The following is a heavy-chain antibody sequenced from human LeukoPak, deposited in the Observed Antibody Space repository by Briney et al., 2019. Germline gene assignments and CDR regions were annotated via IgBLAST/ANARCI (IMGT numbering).Heavy chain of an antibody. D-gene: IGHD3-10*01. CDR1: GGSISSYY. V-gene: IGHV4-4*08. CDR3: AKTHYYGSGDYYNLNAFDV. J-gene: IGHJ3*01. CDR2: LYNNEDS. Sequence: SETLSLTCLVFGGSISSYYWSWIRQPPGKGLEWIGYLYNNEDSNYNPSLKSRVTMSVDTSNNQFSLKLGFVTAADTAAYYCAKTHYYGSGDYYNLNAFDVWGQGTMVTVSS.